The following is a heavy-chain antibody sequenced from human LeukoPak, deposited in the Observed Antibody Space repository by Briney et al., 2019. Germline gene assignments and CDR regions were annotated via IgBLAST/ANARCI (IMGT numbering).Heavy chain of an antibody. D-gene: IGHD3-22*01. J-gene: IGHJ4*02. V-gene: IGHV3-21*01. CDR3: ARDRSPYDGSGYSFDY. Sequence: KTGGSLRLSCAASGFTFSSFAMSWVRQAPGKGLEWVSSISSAGSYTYYTDSLKGRFTISRDNAKSSLYLQMNSLRAEDTAVYYCARDRSPYDGSGYSFDYWGQGTLVTVST. CDR2: ISSAGSYT. CDR1: GFTFSSFA.